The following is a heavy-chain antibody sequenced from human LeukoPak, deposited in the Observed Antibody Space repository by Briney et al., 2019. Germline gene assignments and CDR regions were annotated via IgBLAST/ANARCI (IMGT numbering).Heavy chain of an antibody. CDR2: IRYDGSNK. D-gene: IGHD3-10*01. V-gene: IGHV3-30*02. CDR1: GASISS. CDR3: AKDPNYYGSGSRPYYFDY. J-gene: IGHJ4*02. Sequence: PSETLSLTCTVSGASISSSTYYWGWIRQAPGKGLEWVAFIRYDGSNKYYADSVKGRFTISRDNSKNTLYLQMNSLRAEDTAVYYCAKDPNYYGSGSRPYYFDYWGQGTLVTVSS.